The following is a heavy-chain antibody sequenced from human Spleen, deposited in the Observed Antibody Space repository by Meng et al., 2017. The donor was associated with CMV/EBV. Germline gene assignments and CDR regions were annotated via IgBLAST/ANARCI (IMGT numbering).Heavy chain of an antibody. J-gene: IGHJ6*02. Sequence: GGSLRLSCAASGFTFSSDWMSWVRQAPGKGLEWVANVKPDGTEEYYADSVKGRFTISRDNAKKSLYLQMNSLRGEDTAVYYCARDSEYSSSWYPNYYYYYGMDVWGQGTTVTVSS. CDR3: ARDSEYSSSWYPNYYYYYGMDV. CDR1: GFTFSSDW. D-gene: IGHD6-13*01. CDR2: VKPDGTEE. V-gene: IGHV3-7*01.